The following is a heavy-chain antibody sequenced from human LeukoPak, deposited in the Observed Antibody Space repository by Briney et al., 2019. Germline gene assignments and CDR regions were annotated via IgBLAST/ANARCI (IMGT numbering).Heavy chain of an antibody. CDR3: ARPYSSGWPYSFEY. CDR1: GHRFTSYW. J-gene: IGHJ4*02. D-gene: IGHD6-19*01. Sequence: GESLKISCKVSGHRFTSYWIGWVRQMPGKGLEWVGIIFPGDSDSRYSPSLQGQVTISADTSISTAYLQWSSLKASDTAMYFCARPYSSGWPYSFEYWGQGTLVTVSS. V-gene: IGHV5-51*01. CDR2: IFPGDSDS.